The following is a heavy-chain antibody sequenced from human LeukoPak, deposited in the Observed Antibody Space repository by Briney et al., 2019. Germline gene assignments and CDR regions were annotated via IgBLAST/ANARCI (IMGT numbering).Heavy chain of an antibody. CDR3: ARGNSGYDYAFDI. D-gene: IGHD5-12*01. CDR2: IYSSGST. J-gene: IGHJ3*02. Sequence: SETLSLTCTVSGGSISSYXWSWIXQPPGXXLQWIGFIYSSGSTNYNPSLKSRVTISLDTSKNQFSLRVSSVTSADTAVYYCARGNSGYDYAFDIWGQGTMVTVSS. V-gene: IGHV4-59*01. CDR1: GGSISSYX.